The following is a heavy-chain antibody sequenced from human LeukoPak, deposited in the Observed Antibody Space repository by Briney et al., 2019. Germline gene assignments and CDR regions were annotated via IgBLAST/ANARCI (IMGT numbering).Heavy chain of an antibody. CDR1: AFNFTAYW. Sequence: GGSLRLSCGSTAFNFTAYWMHWVRQDPRQGLLWVARINSDGTTTNYADSVKGQFTISRDNAKNTLFLQMNSLRAEDTAVYFCAVSNGGYGPWGQGALVTVSS. V-gene: IGHV3-74*01. CDR3: AVSNGGYGP. D-gene: IGHD5-12*01. J-gene: IGHJ5*02. CDR2: INSDGTTT.